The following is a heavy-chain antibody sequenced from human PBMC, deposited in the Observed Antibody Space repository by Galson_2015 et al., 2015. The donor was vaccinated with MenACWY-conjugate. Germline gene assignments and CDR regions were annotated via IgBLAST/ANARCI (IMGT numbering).Heavy chain of an antibody. D-gene: IGHD3-16*01. CDR1: GFNLNFYA. V-gene: IGHV3-48*02. J-gene: IGHJ6*02. CDR2: ISLSGSTV. Sequence: SLRLSCAASGFNLNFYALNWVRQAPGKGLEWISFISLSGSTVHYADSVKGRFNISRDHAKKLLFLQMNSLRDEDTAVYFCARRQRIITYAVDGGVHGMDVWGQGTTVIVSS. CDR3: ARRQRIITYAVDGGVHGMDV.